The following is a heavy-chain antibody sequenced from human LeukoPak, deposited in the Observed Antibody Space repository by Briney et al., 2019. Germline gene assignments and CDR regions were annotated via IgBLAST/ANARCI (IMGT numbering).Heavy chain of an antibody. CDR2: IIPIFGTA. J-gene: IGHJ6*03. D-gene: IGHD6-19*01. V-gene: IGHV1-69*05. CDR3: ARDRYSSGWYNPRYYYYYYMDV. Sequence: SVKVSCKASGGTFSSYAIGWVRQAPGQGLEWMGRIIPIFGTANYAQKFQGRVTITTDESTSTAYMELSSLRSEDTAAYYCARDRYSSGWYNPRYYYYYYMDVWGKGTTVTVSS. CDR1: GGTFSSYA.